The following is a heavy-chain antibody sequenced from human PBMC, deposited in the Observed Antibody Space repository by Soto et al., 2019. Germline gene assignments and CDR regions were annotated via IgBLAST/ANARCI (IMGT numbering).Heavy chain of an antibody. CDR3: AREGVPLATLHDNCFES. CDR1: KYTFTTYD. Sequence: ASVKVSCKTSKYTFTTYDINWVRQAPGQGLEWMGWMNPGSGDTGYAQKFQGRVTMTRNTSIATAYMELSSLRSDDTAVYFCAREGVPLATLHDNCFESWGQGTLVTVSS. V-gene: IGHV1-8*01. CDR2: MNPGSGDT. D-gene: IGHD2-15*01. J-gene: IGHJ5*01.